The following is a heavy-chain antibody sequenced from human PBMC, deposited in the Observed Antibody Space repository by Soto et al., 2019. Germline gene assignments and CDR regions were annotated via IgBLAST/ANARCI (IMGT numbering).Heavy chain of an antibody. D-gene: IGHD3-22*01. CDR2: IYYTGNT. J-gene: IGHJ4*02. CDR3: ARVIPRFSDRSGYNYFHY. V-gene: IGHV4-30-4*01. Sequence: SETLSLTCTVSVASFSSDDYYCTWIRQPPWKGLEWIGYIYYTGNTYYNPSLRSRLTMSIDPSMHQFSLNLQSVTAADAAVYYCARVIPRFSDRSGYNYFHYWGQGTQVSVSS. CDR1: VASFSSDDYY.